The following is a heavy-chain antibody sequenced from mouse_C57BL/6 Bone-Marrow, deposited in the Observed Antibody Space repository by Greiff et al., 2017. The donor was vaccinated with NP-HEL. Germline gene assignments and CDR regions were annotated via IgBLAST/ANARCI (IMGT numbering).Heavy chain of an antibody. CDR2: IDPSDSYT. V-gene: IGHV1-69*01. Sequence: QVQLQQPGAELVMPGASVKLSCKASGYTFTSYWMHWVKQRPGQGLEWIGEIDPSDSYTNYNQKFKGKSTLTVDKSSSTAYMQLSSLTSEDSAVYYCAKWDYYGPFDYWGQGTTLTVSS. D-gene: IGHD2-1*01. J-gene: IGHJ2*01. CDR1: GYTFTSYW. CDR3: AKWDYYGPFDY.